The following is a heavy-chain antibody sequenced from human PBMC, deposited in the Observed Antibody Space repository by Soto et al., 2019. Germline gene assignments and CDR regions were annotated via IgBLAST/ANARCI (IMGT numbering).Heavy chain of an antibody. CDR3: ARAGEKITFGGVIVVFDY. V-gene: IGHV4-31*03. D-gene: IGHD3-16*02. Sequence: QVQLQESGPGLVKPSQTLSLTCTVSGGSISSGGYYWSWIRQHPGKGLEWIGYIYYSGSTYYNPSLKRRVTISVDTSKNQFSLKLSSVTAADTAVYYCARAGEKITFGGVIVVFDYWGQGTLVTVSS. CDR2: IYYSGST. CDR1: GGSISSGGYY. J-gene: IGHJ4*02.